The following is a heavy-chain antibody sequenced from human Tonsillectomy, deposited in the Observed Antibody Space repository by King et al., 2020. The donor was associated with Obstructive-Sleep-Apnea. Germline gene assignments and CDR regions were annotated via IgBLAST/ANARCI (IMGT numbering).Heavy chain of an antibody. D-gene: IGHD2-2*01. CDR2: ISSSSSYI. J-gene: IGHJ3*02. CDR3: ARDRGGYCSSTSCSRDAFDI. CDR1: GFTFSSYS. Sequence: VQLVESGGGLVKPGGSLRLSCAASGFTFSSYSMNWVRQAPGKGLEWGSSISSSSSYIYYADSVKGRFTISRDNAKNSLYLQMNSLRAEDTAVYYCARDRGGYCSSTSCSRDAFDIWGQGTMVTVSS. V-gene: IGHV3-21*01.